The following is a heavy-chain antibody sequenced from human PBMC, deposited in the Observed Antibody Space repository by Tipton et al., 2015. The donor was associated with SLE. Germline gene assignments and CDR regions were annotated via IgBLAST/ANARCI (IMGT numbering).Heavy chain of an antibody. CDR3: ARDPFFYDSSGIDI. J-gene: IGHJ3*02. CDR2: IYYSGSI. CDR1: GGSISSHY. V-gene: IGHV4-59*11. D-gene: IGHD3-22*01. Sequence: TLSLTCTVSGGSISSHYWSWIRQPPGKGLEWIGYIYYSGSISYNPSLKSRVTISVDTSKNQFSLKLSSVTAADTAVYYCARDPFFYDSSGIDIWGQGTMVTVSS.